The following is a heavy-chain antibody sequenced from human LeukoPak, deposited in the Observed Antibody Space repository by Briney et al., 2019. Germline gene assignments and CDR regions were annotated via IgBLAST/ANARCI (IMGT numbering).Heavy chain of an antibody. CDR2: IIPIFGTA. Sequence: SVKVSCKASGGTFSSYAISWVRQAPGQGLEWMGGIIPIFGTANYAQKFQGRVTITADESTSTAYMELSSLRSEDTAVYYCASYQQWLVIGTFDYWGQGTLVTVSS. J-gene: IGHJ4*02. CDR3: ASYQQWLVIGTFDY. CDR1: GGTFSSYA. V-gene: IGHV1-69*01. D-gene: IGHD6-19*01.